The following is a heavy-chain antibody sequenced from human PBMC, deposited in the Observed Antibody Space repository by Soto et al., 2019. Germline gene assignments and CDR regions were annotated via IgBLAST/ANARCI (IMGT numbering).Heavy chain of an antibody. J-gene: IGHJ5*02. CDR3: ARDLLIAAAAGNWFDP. D-gene: IGHD6-13*01. CDR2: IIPILGIA. CDR1: GGTFSSYT. V-gene: IGHV1-69*04. Sequence: SVKVSCKASGGTFSSYTISWVRQAPGQGLEWMGRIIPILGIANYAQKFQGRVTITADKSTSTAYMELSSLRSEDTAVYYCARDLLIAAAAGNWFDPWGQGTLVTVSS.